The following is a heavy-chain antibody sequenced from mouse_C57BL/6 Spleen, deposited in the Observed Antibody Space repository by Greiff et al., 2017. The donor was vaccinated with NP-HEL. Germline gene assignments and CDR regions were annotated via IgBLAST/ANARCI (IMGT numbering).Heavy chain of an antibody. CDR1: GFNIKDDY. V-gene: IGHV14-4*01. Sequence: VQLKQSGAELVRPGASVKLSCTASGFNIKDDYMHWVKQRPEQGLEWIGWIDPENGDTEYASKFQGKATITADTSSNTAYLQLSSLTSEDTAVYYCTMARYFEVWGTGTTVTVSS. CDR2: IDPENGDT. J-gene: IGHJ1*03. CDR3: TMARYFEV.